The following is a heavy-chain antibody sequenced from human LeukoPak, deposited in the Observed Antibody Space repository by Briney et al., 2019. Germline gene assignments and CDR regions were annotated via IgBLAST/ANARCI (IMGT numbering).Heavy chain of an antibody. CDR2: ISYDGSNK. CDR3: ARDHYDFWSGYYRSAFDI. CDR1: GFTFSSDA. V-gene: IGHV3-30-3*01. Sequence: PGRSLRLSCAASGFTFSSDAMHWVRQAPGKGLEWVAVISYDGSNKFYADSVKGRFTISRDSSKNTLYLQMNSLRTEDTAVYYCARDHYDFWSGYYRSAFDIWGQGTMVTVSS. D-gene: IGHD3-3*01. J-gene: IGHJ3*02.